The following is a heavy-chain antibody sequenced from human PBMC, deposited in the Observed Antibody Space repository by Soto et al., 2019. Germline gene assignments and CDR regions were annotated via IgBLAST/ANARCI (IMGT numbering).Heavy chain of an antibody. D-gene: IGHD3-22*01. CDR2: IDPSDSYT. J-gene: IGHJ6*02. CDR3: ARRDVVITPRGMDV. V-gene: IGHV5-10-1*01. Sequence: RGESLKISCKGSGYSFTSYWVSWVRQMPGKGLEWMGRIDPSDSYTNYSPSFQGHVTISADKSISTAYLQWSSLKASDTAMYYCARRDVVITPRGMDVWGQGTTVTVSS. CDR1: GYSFTSYW.